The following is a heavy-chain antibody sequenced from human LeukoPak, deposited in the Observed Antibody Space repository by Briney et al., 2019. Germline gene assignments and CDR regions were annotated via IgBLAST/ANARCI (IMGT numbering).Heavy chain of an antibody. J-gene: IGHJ4*02. V-gene: IGHV4-39*01. D-gene: IGHD2-2*01. CDR3: ARISIVVVPAYFDY. CDR1: GGSISGSSYQ. Sequence: PSETLSLTCTVSGGSISGSSYQWGWIRQPPGKGLEWIGSIYYSGSTYYNPSLKSRVTVSVDTSKNQFSLKLSSVTAADTAVYYCARISIVVVPAYFDYWGQGTLVTVSS. CDR2: IYYSGST.